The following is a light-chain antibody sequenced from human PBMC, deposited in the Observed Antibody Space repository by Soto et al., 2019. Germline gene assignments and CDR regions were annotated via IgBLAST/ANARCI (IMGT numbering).Light chain of an antibody. V-gene: IGKV3-11*01. CDR3: QQRSNWPLT. CDR1: QSVSSY. J-gene: IGKJ4*01. CDR2: DAS. Sequence: EIVLTQSPATLSLSPGERATLSCRASQSVSSYLAWYQQKPGQAPRLLIYDASNRATGVPARFSGSGSGTDFSLPISSLEPEDFAVYYCQQRSNWPLTFCGGTKVEIK.